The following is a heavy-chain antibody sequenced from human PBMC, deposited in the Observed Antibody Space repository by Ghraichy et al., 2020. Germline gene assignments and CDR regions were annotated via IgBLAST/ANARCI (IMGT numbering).Heavy chain of an antibody. CDR1: GFTFSDYY. Sequence: GGSLRLSCAASGFTFSDYYMSWIRQAPGKGLEWVSYISSSGSTIYYADSVKGRFTISRDNAKNSLYLQMNSLRAEDTAVYYCASGDRGVVPAAIRSWGQGTLVTVSS. J-gene: IGHJ4*02. CDR3: ASGDRGVVPAAIRS. CDR2: ISSSGSTI. D-gene: IGHD2-2*02. V-gene: IGHV3-11*01.